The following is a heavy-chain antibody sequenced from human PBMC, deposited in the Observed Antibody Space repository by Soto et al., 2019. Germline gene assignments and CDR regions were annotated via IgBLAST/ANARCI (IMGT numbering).Heavy chain of an antibody. Sequence: QVQLVQSGVEVKKPGASVRVSCTSSGYTFSTFGISWVRQAPGQVLEWMGWIYVYNGNTDYAEKFQGRVTMTADTSTRTAYMELRSLTSDDTAAYFCTRAIAGGYGHTTLDYWGQGTLVTVSS. D-gene: IGHD5-18*01. CDR3: TRAIAGGYGHTTLDY. V-gene: IGHV1-18*01. J-gene: IGHJ4*02. CDR2: IYVYNGNT. CDR1: GYTFSTFG.